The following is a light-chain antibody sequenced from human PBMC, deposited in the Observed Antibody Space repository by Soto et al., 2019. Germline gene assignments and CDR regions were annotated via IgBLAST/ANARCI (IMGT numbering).Light chain of an antibody. CDR3: NSSISSSTPLV. CDR1: SADVGGYEY. J-gene: IGLJ2*01. Sequence: QSALTQPASVSGSPGQSITISCTGTSADVGGYEYVSWYQQHPGKAPKLIIYDVTNRPSGVSGRFSGSKSGNTASLTISGLQAEDEADYYCNSSISSSTPLVFGGGTKLTVL. V-gene: IGLV2-14*03. CDR2: DVT.